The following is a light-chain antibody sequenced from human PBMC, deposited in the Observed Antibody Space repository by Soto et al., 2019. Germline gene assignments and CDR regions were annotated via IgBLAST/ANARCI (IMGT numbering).Light chain of an antibody. Sequence: DIQMTQSPSSLSASVGDRVTITCRASQNINTYLNWYQQKPGKAPKLLIFAASSLQSGVPSRFSGSGSRTDFTLTISSLQPDDFATYYCQQYDSYPLTFGGGTKVDIK. V-gene: IGKV1-39*01. CDR3: QQYDSYPLT. CDR1: QNINTY. J-gene: IGKJ4*01. CDR2: AAS.